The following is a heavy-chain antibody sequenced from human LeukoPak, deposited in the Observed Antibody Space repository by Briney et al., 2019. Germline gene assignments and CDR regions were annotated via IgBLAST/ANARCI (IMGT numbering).Heavy chain of an antibody. D-gene: IGHD5-12*01. CDR3: AREKGYSGLNWFDP. Sequence: SVKVSCKASGGTFSSYAISWVRQAPGQGLEWMGGIIPIFGTANYAQKFQGRVTITADESTSTVYMELSSLRSEDTAVYYCAREKGYSGLNWFDPWGQGTLVTVSS. V-gene: IGHV1-69*13. CDR1: GGTFSSYA. J-gene: IGHJ5*02. CDR2: IIPIFGTA.